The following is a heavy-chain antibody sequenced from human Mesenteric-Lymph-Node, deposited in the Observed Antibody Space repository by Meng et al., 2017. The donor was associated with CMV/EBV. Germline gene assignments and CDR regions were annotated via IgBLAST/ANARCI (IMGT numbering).Heavy chain of an antibody. CDR2: INSDGSTT. J-gene: IGHJ4*02. V-gene: IGHV3-74*01. Sequence: LRISCAASGFTFSTYWMHWVRQAPGKGLVWVSRINSDGSTTTYADSVKGRFTISRDNAKSTLYLQMNSLRAEDTAVYYCVRDPPIDHWGQGTLVTVSS. CDR3: VRDPPIDH. CDR1: GFTFSTYW.